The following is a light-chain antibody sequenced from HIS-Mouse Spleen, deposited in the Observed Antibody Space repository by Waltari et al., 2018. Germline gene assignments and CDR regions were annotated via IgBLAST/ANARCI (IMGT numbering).Light chain of an antibody. Sequence: QSALTQPASVSGSPGQSITISCTGTSRDVGGSTYVSWYQQHPGKAPKLMIYDVSNRPSGVSNRFSGSKSGNTASLTISGLQAEDEADYYCSSYTSSSTLVFGGGTKLTVL. CDR1: SRDVGGSTY. CDR2: DVS. J-gene: IGLJ2*01. CDR3: SSYTSSSTLV. V-gene: IGLV2-14*03.